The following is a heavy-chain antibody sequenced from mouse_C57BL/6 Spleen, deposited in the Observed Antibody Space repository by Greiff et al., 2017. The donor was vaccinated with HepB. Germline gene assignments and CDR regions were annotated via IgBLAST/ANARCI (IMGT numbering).Heavy chain of an antibody. CDR1: GFTFSSYA. CDR3: TRDPGYYGSTPYFDV. Sequence: EVKLEESGEGLVKPGGSLKLSCAASGFTFSSYAMSWVRQTPEKRLEWVAYISSGGDYIYYADTVKGRFTISRDNARNTLYLQMSSLKSEDTAMYYCTRDPGYYGSTPYFDVWGTGTTVTVSS. J-gene: IGHJ1*03. D-gene: IGHD1-1*01. V-gene: IGHV5-9-1*02. CDR2: ISSGGDYI.